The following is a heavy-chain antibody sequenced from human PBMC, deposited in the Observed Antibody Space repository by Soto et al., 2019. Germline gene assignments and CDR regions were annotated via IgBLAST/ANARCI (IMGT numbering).Heavy chain of an antibody. D-gene: IGHD3-22*01. V-gene: IGHV3-74*01. J-gene: IGHJ4*02. Sequence: EVQLVESGGGLVQPGGSLRLSCAASGFTFNTYWMQWVRQAPGKGLVWVSRIKSDGSYTNYADSVKGRFTISRDNAKNTLFLQMNSLGAEDTAVYYCARGGSGYFTYWGQGTLVTVSS. CDR2: IKSDGSYT. CDR3: ARGGSGYFTY. CDR1: GFTFNTYW.